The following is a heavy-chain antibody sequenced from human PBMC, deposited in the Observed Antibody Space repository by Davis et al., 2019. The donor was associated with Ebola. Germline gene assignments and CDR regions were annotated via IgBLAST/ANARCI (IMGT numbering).Heavy chain of an antibody. V-gene: IGHV4-31*03. CDR3: ARGSHGAWFDP. CDR2: IYYSGST. CDR1: GGSISSGGYY. Sequence: MPSETLSLTCTVSGGSISSGGYYWSWIRQHPGKGLEWIGYIYYSGSTYYNPSLKSRVTISVDTSKNQFSLKLSSVTAADTAVYYCARGSHGAWFDPWGQGTLVTVSS. D-gene: IGHD3-10*01. J-gene: IGHJ5*02.